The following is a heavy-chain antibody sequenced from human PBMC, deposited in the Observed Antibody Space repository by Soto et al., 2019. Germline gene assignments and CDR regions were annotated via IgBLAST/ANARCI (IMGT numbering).Heavy chain of an antibody. J-gene: IGHJ5*02. CDR2: VYSTGST. CDR3: ARDEYYYSNNWFDH. Sequence: PSETLSLTCTVSGGAIAAYYWSWIRQPVGEGLQWIGRVYSTGSTNCNPSLRSRATMSVDTSQNQFFLRLSSVTAADTAVYYCARDEYYYSNNWFDHWGQGILVTVSS. V-gene: IGHV4-4*07. CDR1: GGAIAAYY. D-gene: IGHD3-10*01.